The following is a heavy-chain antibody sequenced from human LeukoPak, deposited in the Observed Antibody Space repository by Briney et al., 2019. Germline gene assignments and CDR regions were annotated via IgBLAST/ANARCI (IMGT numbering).Heavy chain of an antibody. CDR3: MTLRTSGWYQDS. Sequence: GGSLRLSCAVSGFTFSDYYMSWIRQAPGEGLEWVSYISSSGITIYYADSVKGRFTVSRDNAKDSLYLQMNSLRAEDTAVYYCMTLRTSGWYQDSWGQGTLVTVSS. D-gene: IGHD6-19*01. CDR1: GFTFSDYY. CDR2: ISSSGITI. V-gene: IGHV3-11*01. J-gene: IGHJ4*02.